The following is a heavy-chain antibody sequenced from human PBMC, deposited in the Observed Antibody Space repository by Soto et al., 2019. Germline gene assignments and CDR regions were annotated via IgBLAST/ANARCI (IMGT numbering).Heavy chain of an antibody. CDR3: ARDCSGGSCYSGYDYYYGMDV. CDR2: ISSSSSYI. D-gene: IGHD2-15*01. CDR1: GFTFSSYS. Sequence: LRLSCAASGFTFSSYSLNWVRQAPGKGLEWVSSISSSSSYIYYADSVKGRFTISRDNAKNSLYLQMNSLRAEDTAVYYCARDCSGGSCYSGYDYYYGMDVWGQGXTVPVSS. V-gene: IGHV3-21*01. J-gene: IGHJ6*02.